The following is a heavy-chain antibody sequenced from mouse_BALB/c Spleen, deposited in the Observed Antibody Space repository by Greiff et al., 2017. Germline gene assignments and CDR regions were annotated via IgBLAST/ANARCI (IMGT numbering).Heavy chain of an antibody. J-gene: IGHJ3*01. CDR3: AREGDGFSWFAY. V-gene: IGHV5-17*02. CDR2: ISSGSSTI. D-gene: IGHD2-3*01. CDR1: GFTFSSFG. Sequence: EVKLMESGGGLVQPGGSRKLSCAASGFTFSSFGMHWVRQAPEKGLEWVAYISSGSSTIYYADTVKGRFTISRDNPKNTLFLQMTSLRSEDTAMYYCAREGDGFSWFAYWGQGTLVTVSA.